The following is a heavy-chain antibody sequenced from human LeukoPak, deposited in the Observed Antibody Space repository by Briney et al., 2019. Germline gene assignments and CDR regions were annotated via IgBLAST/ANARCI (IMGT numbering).Heavy chain of an antibody. J-gene: IGHJ4*02. Sequence: SETLSLTCTVSGGSISSYYWSWIRQPPGKGLEWIAYIYYSGSTNYNPSLKSRVTLSVDTSKNQFSLKLSSVTAADTAVYYCARGYRGVTAAADYWGQGTLVTVSS. CDR1: GGSISSYY. V-gene: IGHV4-59*01. CDR2: IYYSGST. D-gene: IGHD6-13*01. CDR3: ARGYRGVTAAADY.